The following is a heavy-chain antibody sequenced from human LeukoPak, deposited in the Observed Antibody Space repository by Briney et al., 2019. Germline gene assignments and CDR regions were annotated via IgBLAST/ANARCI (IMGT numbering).Heavy chain of an antibody. J-gene: IGHJ5*02. V-gene: IGHV4-30-4*01. CDR2: IYYSGST. CDR3: ARVEQYYDFWSGYYSRRDEWNWFDP. CDR1: GGSISSGDYY. Sequence: SQTLSLTCTVSGGSISSGDYYWSWIRQPPGKGLEWIGYIYYSGSTYYNPSLKSRVTISVDTSKNQFSLKLSSVTAADTAVYYCARVEQYYDFWSGYYSRRDEWNWFDPWGQGTLVTVSS. D-gene: IGHD3-3*01.